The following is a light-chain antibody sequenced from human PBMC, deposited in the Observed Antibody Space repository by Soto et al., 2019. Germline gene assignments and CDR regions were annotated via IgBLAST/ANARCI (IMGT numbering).Light chain of an antibody. CDR1: QSIVNW. CDR3: QQYNLDPYT. Sequence: DIQMTQSPSTLSASVGDRVIVTCRARQSIVNWLAWYQQKPGKAPKLLISDASKLESGVPSRFSGVGSVTEFTLTISSLQPDDSATYFCQQYNLDPYTFGQGTKLEIK. J-gene: IGKJ2*01. CDR2: DAS. V-gene: IGKV1-5*01.